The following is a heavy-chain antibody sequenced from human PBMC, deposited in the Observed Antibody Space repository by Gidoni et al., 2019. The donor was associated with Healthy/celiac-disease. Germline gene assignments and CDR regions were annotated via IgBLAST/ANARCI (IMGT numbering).Heavy chain of an antibody. Sequence: EVQLVESGGGLVKPGGSLRLSCAASGFTFSSYSMNWVRQAPGKGLEWVSSISSSSSYIYYADSVKGRFTISRDNAKNSLYLQMNSLRAEDTAVYYCARVSNYDFWSGYFFRGRFDYWGQGTLVTVSS. J-gene: IGHJ4*02. CDR2: ISSSSSYI. CDR1: GFTFSSYS. V-gene: IGHV3-21*01. CDR3: ARVSNYDFWSGYFFRGRFDY. D-gene: IGHD3-3*01.